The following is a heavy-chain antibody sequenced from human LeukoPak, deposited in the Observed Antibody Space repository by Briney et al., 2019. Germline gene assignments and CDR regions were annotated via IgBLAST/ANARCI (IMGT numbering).Heavy chain of an antibody. CDR1: ECSFGSYG. J-gene: IGHJ6*03. V-gene: IGHV3-23*01. CDR2: ISGSGDST. CDR3: AKGGGSYFRRVTYYYYYMDV. D-gene: IGHD1-26*01. Sequence: GGSLRLSCAASECSFGSYGMSWVRQAPGKGLQWVSGISGSGDSTYYADSVNGRFTISRNNSKNTLYLQMISLRAEATAVYYCAKGGGSYFRRVTYYYYYMDVWGKGTTVTVSS.